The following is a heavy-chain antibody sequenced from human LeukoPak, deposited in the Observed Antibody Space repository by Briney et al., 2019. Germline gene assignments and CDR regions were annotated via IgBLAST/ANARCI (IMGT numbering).Heavy chain of an antibody. CDR1: GFTFSTYW. V-gene: IGHV3-7*04. CDR3: AKESGKFDY. J-gene: IGHJ4*02. Sequence: GGSLRLSCAASGFTFSTYWMSWVRQVPGKGLEWVANIKHDGSQKFYVDSVKGRFSISRDNSKNSLYLQMNSLRSEDTAMYYCAKESGKFDYWGQGTLVAVSS. CDR2: IKHDGSQK.